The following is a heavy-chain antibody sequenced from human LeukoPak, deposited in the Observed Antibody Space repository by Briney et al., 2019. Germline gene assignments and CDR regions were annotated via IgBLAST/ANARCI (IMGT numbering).Heavy chain of an antibody. CDR1: GGSISSSTYY. CDR2: ITHSGST. CDR3: ARTVRYFDWSRARYNWFDP. V-gene: IGHV4-39*07. D-gene: IGHD3-9*01. J-gene: IGHJ5*02. Sequence: SETLSLTCTVSGGSISSSTYYWGWIRQPPGKGLEWIGEITHSGSTNYNPSLKSRVTISVDTSKNQFSLKLSSVTAADTAVYYCARTVRYFDWSRARYNWFDPWGQGTLVTVSS.